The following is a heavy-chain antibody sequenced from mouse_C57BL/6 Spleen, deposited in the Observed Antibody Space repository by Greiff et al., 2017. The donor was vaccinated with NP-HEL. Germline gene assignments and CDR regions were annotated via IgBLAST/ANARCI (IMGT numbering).Heavy chain of an antibody. Sequence: VQLKQPGTELVKPGASVRLSCKASGYTFTSYWMHWVKQRPGQGLEWIGNINPSNGGTNYNEKFKSKATLTVDKSSSTAYMQLSSLTSEDSAVYYCAREEAYYSNYDAMDYWGQGTSVTVSS. CDR3: AREEAYYSNYDAMDY. D-gene: IGHD2-5*01. J-gene: IGHJ4*01. V-gene: IGHV1-53*01. CDR1: GYTFTSYW. CDR2: INPSNGGT.